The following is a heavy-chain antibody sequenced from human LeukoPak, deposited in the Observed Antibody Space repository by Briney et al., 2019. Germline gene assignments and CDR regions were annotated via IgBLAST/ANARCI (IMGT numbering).Heavy chain of an antibody. CDR2: INHRGST. Sequence: SETLSLTCAVYGGSFSGYHWSWIRQPPGKGLEWIGEINHRGSTNYNPSLKSRVTMSVDTSKNQFSLKLSSVTAADTAVYYCARGRGAARFVTIEFDYWGQGALVTVSS. J-gene: IGHJ4*02. CDR3: ARGRGAARFVTIEFDY. D-gene: IGHD6-6*01. V-gene: IGHV4-34*01. CDR1: GGSFSGYH.